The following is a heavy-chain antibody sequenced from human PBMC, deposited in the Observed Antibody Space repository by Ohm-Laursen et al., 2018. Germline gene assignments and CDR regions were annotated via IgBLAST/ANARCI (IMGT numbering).Heavy chain of an antibody. CDR2: IYYSGST. CDR3: VLYSSFSVS. D-gene: IGHD6-6*01. Sequence: SETLSLTCTVSGGSISSGGYYWSWIRQHPGKGLEWIGYIYYSGSTNYNPSLKSRVTISVDTSNNYFSLRRSSVTAADTAVYYCVLYSSFSVSWGQGTLVTVSS. V-gene: IGHV4-61*03. CDR1: GGSISSGGYY. J-gene: IGHJ5*02.